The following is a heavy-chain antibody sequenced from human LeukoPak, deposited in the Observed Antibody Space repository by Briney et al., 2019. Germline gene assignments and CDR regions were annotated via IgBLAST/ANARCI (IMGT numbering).Heavy chain of an antibody. CDR1: GYTLTELS. CDR2: FDPEDGET. V-gene: IGHV1-24*01. Sequence: GASVKVSCKVSGYTLTELSMHWVRQAPGKGLEWMGGFDPEDGETIYAQKFQGRVTMTEDTSTDTAYMELSSLRSEDTAVYYCATDRGYCSSTSCYDPYYYYGMDVWGQGTTVTGSS. J-gene: IGHJ6*02. D-gene: IGHD2-2*01. CDR3: ATDRGYCSSTSCYDPYYYYGMDV.